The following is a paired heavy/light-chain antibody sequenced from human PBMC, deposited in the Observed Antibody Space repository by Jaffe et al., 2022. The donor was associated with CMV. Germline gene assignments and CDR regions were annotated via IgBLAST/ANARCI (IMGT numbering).Light chain of an antibody. Sequence: QSALTQPASVSGSPGQSITISCTGSSSDVGNYNLVSWYQQHPGKAPKLMIYEVNKRPSGVSKRFSGSKSGNTASLAISGLQADDEADYYCCSYAGGSSFGVFGTGTKVTVL. CDR1: SSDVGNYNL. V-gene: IGLV2-23*02. CDR2: EVN. J-gene: IGLJ1*01. CDR3: CSYAGGSSFGV.
Heavy chain of an antibody. J-gene: IGHJ4*02. D-gene: IGHD5-18*01. CDR1: SGSVSSNSYY. V-gene: IGHV4-39*01. CDR3: ASPDVDTAMVVY. Sequence: QLRLQQSGPGLVKPSETLSLTCTVSSGSVSSNSYYWGWIRQPPGKGLEWIGSIHYTGSSYYNPSLKSRVTMSVDTSKNQFSLKLSSVAAADTAVYYCASPDVDTAMVVYWGQGILVTVSS. CDR2: IHYTGSS.